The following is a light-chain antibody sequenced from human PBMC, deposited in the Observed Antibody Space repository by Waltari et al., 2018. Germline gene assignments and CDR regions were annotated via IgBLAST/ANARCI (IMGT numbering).Light chain of an antibody. CDR3: CSYNDGPYV. CDR1: SSDVGTYNL. V-gene: IGLV2-23*02. J-gene: IGLJ1*01. CDR2: EVT. Sequence: QSALTQPASVSGSPGQSITISCTGTSSDVGTYNLVSWYQQHPGKAPKLMIYEVTKRLSGVSSRFSASRSGNTASLTISGLQAEDEADYYCCSYNDGPYVFGTGTKVTVL.